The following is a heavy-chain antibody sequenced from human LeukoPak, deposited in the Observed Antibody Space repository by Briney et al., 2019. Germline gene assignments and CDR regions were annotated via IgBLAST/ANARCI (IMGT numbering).Heavy chain of an antibody. J-gene: IGHJ4*02. CDR1: GGSISSYY. V-gene: IGHV4-59*01. CDR2: IYYSGST. D-gene: IGHD5-18*01. Sequence: SETLSLTCTVSGGSISSYYWSWIRQPPGKGLEWIGYIYYSGSTNYNPSLKSRATISVDTSKNQFSLKLSSVTAADTAVYYCARAGILLWSLDYWGQGTLVTVSS. CDR3: ARAGILLWSLDY.